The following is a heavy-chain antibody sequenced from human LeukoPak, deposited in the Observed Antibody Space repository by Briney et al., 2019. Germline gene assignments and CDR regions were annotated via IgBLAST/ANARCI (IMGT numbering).Heavy chain of an antibody. CDR2: IYHSGST. D-gene: IGHD6-13*01. CDR1: GGSISSGMYY. Sequence: PSETLSLTCSVSGGSISSGMYYWGCIRQPPRKGLEWIGSIYHSGSTFYNSSLKGRVTISVDTTRSQFSLNLNPVTAADTAVYYCARTAAGYLSYYFDYWGQGTLVSVSS. V-gene: IGHV4-39*01. CDR3: ARTAAGYLSYYFDY. J-gene: IGHJ4*01.